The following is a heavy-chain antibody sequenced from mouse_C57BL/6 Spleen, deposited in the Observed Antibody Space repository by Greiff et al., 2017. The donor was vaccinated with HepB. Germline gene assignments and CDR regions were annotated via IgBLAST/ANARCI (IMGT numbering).Heavy chain of an antibody. D-gene: IGHD4-1*01. CDR3: AREGADWDAHYFDY. CDR2: IHPNSGST. Sequence: VQLQQSGAELVKPGASVKLSCKASGYTFTSYWMHWVKQRPGQGLEWIGMIHPNSGSTNYNEKFKSKATLTVDKSSSTAYMQLSSLTSEDSAVYYCAREGADWDAHYFDYWGQGTTLTVSS. V-gene: IGHV1-64*01. CDR1: GYTFTSYW. J-gene: IGHJ2*01.